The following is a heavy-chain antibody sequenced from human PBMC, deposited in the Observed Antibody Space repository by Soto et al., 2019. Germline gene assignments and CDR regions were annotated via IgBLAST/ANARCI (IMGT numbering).Heavy chain of an antibody. J-gene: IGHJ6*02. CDR2: IIPIFGTA. V-gene: IGHV1-69*13. CDR3: TRDNYATTTMVRGVPGISYSYYGMDS. D-gene: IGHD3-10*01. CDR1: GGTFTSYA. Sequence: ASVQVSCKASGGTFTSYAISWVRQAPGQGLEWMGGIIPIFGTANYAQKFQGRVTITADESTSTAYMELSSLRSEDTAVYYCTRDNYATTTMVRGVPGISYSYYGMDSWAQGTRGTVS.